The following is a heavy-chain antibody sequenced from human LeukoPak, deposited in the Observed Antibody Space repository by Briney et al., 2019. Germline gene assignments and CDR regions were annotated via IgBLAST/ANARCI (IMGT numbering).Heavy chain of an antibody. Sequence: GGSLRLSCTASGFKFDDYGMTWVRQAPGKGLEWVSDINWNGDSRGYAHSVRGRFTIYRDNSKNSLYLQMNSLRVEDTAFYYCAREFHDYGDYSFDYWGQGTLVTVSS. D-gene: IGHD4-17*01. V-gene: IGHV3-20*04. CDR1: GFKFDDYG. CDR3: AREFHDYGDYSFDY. CDR2: INWNGDSR. J-gene: IGHJ4*02.